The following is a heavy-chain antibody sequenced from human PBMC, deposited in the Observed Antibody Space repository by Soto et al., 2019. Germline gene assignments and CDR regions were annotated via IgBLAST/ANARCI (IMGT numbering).Heavy chain of an antibody. J-gene: IGHJ6*02. D-gene: IGHD2-2*01. CDR1: GGSISSSNW. Sequence: SETLSLTCAVSGGSISSSNWWSWVRQPPGKGLEWIGEIYHSGSTNYNPSLKSRVTISVDKSKNQFSLKLSSVTAADTAVYYCARSAVNCSSTSCYPGDYYYYGMDVWGQGTTVTVSS. CDR2: IYHSGST. CDR3: ARSAVNCSSTSCYPGDYYYYGMDV. V-gene: IGHV4-4*02.